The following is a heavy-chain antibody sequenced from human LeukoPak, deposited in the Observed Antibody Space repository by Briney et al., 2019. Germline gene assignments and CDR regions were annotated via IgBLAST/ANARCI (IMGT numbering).Heavy chain of an antibody. CDR1: GFTFSSYA. CDR2: ISGSGGST. V-gene: IGHV3-23*01. CDR3: AKERPLAYSSSWYGAPVNY. Sequence: PGGSLRLSCAASGFTFSSYAMSWVRQAPGKGLEWVSAISGSGGSTYYADSVKGRFTISRDNSKNTLYLQMNSLRAEDTAVYYCAKERPLAYSSSWYGAPVNYWGQGTLVTVSS. D-gene: IGHD6-13*01. J-gene: IGHJ4*02.